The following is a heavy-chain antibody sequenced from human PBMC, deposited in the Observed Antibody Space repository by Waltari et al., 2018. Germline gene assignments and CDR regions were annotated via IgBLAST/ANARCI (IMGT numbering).Heavy chain of an antibody. V-gene: IGHV3-53*01. CDR2: IYCGGSN. CDR1: GFTVSSNY. J-gene: IGHJ6*02. CDR3: ARDLTLRSDYYYGMDV. D-gene: IGHD3-9*01. Sequence: EVQLVESGGGLIQPGGSLRLSCAASGFTVSSNYMSWVRQAPGKGRGWVSVIYCGGSNNYADSVKCLFTISKDNSKTTLYLQMNSLRAEDTAVYYCARDLTLRSDYYYGMDVWGQGTTVTVSS.